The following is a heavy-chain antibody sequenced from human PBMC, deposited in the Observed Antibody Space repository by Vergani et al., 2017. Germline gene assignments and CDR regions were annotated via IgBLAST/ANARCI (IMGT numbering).Heavy chain of an antibody. CDR2: INHSGST. D-gene: IGHD3-3*01. CDR3: ARGLAAYYDFWSGYSSGTVYGMDV. Sequence: QVQLQESGPGLVKPSQTLSLTCTVSGGSISSGSYYWSWIRQPAGKGLEWIGEINHSGSTNYNPSLKSRVTISVDTSKNQFSLKLSSVTAADTAVYYCARGLAAYYDFWSGYSSGTVYGMDVWGQGTTVTVSS. CDR1: GGSISSGSYY. J-gene: IGHJ6*02. V-gene: IGHV4-61*02.